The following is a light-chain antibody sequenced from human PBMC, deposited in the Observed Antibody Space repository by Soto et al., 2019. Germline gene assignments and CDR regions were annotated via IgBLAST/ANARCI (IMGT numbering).Light chain of an antibody. CDR2: EVP. V-gene: IGLV2-23*02. J-gene: IGLJ1*01. CDR3: LTSAGRYTPLDS. Sequence: YALPQPASVSGSPGQSITISCTGTNNDVGFYFLVSWYQHHPGRAPNLILYEVPKRPSGIYNRFSGSKSGNTASLPISGFRDGYKAQIHVLTSAGRYTPLDSFGNGT. CDR1: NNDVGFYFL.